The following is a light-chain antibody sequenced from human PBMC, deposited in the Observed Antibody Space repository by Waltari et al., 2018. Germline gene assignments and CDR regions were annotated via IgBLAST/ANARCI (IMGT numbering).Light chain of an antibody. CDR3: QKYESLPAT. CDR1: QSISIY. J-gene: IGKJ1*01. V-gene: IGKV3-20*01. Sequence: LLTQSPDTPSLTLGGRSPLSCRASQSISIYLACYQQKPGQAPRLLMYHASSRATGIPDRFSGSGSGTDFSLTISRLEPEDFAVYYCQKYESLPATFGQGTKVEIK. CDR2: HAS.